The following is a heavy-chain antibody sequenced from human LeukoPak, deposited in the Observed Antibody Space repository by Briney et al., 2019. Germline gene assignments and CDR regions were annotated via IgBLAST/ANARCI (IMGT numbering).Heavy chain of an antibody. V-gene: IGHV3-30*02. CDR1: GFTFSSYG. CDR2: IRYDGSNK. CDR3: ARGYYYDRKGFDP. D-gene: IGHD3-22*01. J-gene: IGHJ5*02. Sequence: GGSLRLSCAASGFTFSSYGMHWVRQAPGKGLEWVAFIRYDGSNKYYADSVKGRFTISRDNSKNTLYLQMNSLRAEDTAVYYCARGYYYDRKGFDPWGQGTLVTVSS.